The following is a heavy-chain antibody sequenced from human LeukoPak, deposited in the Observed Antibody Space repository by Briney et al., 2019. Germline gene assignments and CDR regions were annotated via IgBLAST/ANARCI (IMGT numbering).Heavy chain of an antibody. J-gene: IGHJ4*02. V-gene: IGHV3-21*01. CDR2: ISSSSSYI. Sequence: GGSLRLSCAASGFTFSSYSMNWVRQAPGKGLEWVSSISSSSSYIYYADSVKGRFTISRDNAKNSLYLQMNSLRAEDTAVYYCARVVAARVGYYFDYWGQGTLVTVSS. CDR1: GFTFSSYS. CDR3: ARVVAARVGYYFDY. D-gene: IGHD6-6*01.